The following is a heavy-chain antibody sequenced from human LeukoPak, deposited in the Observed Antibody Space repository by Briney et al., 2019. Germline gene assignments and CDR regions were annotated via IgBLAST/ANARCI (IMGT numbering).Heavy chain of an antibody. CDR1: GYSFTSYD. J-gene: IGHJ5*02. D-gene: IGHD3-22*01. CDR2: MNPNSGNT. V-gene: IGHV1-8*01. Sequence: ASVKVSCKASGYSFTSYDINWVRQAPGQGFEWVGWMNPNSGNTGHAQEFQGRVTMTRDTSMSTAYMELSSLRYEDTAVYYCARGRRGGYYYDSSGYFRNWFDPWGQGTLVTVSS. CDR3: ARGRRGGYYYDSSGYFRNWFDP.